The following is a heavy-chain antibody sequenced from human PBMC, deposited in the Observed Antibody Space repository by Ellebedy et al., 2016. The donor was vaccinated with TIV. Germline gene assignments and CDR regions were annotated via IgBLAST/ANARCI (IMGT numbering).Heavy chain of an antibody. D-gene: IGHD5-18*01. CDR3: VKWGYKYGFGDY. J-gene: IGHJ4*02. V-gene: IGHV3-64D*06. Sequence: DSVKGRFTIARDNSKNTLYLQMSSLRPEDTAVYYCVKWGYKYGFGDYWGQGTLVTVSS.